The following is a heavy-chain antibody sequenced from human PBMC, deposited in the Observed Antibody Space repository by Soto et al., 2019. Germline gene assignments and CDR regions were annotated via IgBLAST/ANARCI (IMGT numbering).Heavy chain of an antibody. CDR1: AGTFSTYS. CDR2: IISSSSTI. Sequence: GRSLRLSCGASAGTFSTYSINCVLQGTGKVLEWVSYIISSSSTIFYTDSVKGRFTVSRDNAKNLLYLQMNSLRAEDTAVYYCVRVFDTYYFDLWGQGNTVTVSS. D-gene: IGHD3-9*01. CDR3: VRVFDTYYFDL. V-gene: IGHV3-48*01. J-gene: IGHJ4*02.